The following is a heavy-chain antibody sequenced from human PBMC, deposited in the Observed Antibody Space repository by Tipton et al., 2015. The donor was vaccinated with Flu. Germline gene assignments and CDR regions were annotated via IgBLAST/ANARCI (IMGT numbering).Heavy chain of an antibody. CDR2: IYTRGST. CDR3: ARGGAGITMVRGATYYYYYMDV. J-gene: IGHJ6*03. D-gene: IGHD3-10*01. V-gene: IGHV4-61*02. CDR1: GGSISSGNYY. Sequence: TLSLTCTVSGGSISSGNYYWTWIRQPAGKGLEWIGRIYTRGSTNYNPSLKSRVTMSVDTSKNQFSLKLSSVTAADTAVYYCARGGAGITMVRGATYYYYYMDVSGKGTTVTVSS.